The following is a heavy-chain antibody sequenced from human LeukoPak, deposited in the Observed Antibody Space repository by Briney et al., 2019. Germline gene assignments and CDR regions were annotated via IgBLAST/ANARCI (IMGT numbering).Heavy chain of an antibody. CDR1: RGTCSSYA. CDR2: IIPIFGTA. CDR3: ARVQQLVWFDP. Sequence: ASVKVSCKASRGTCSSYAISWVRQAPGQGLEWMGGIIPIFGTANYAQKFQGRVTITADESTSTAYMELSSLRSEDTAVYYCARVQQLVWFDPWGQGTLVTVSS. J-gene: IGHJ5*02. D-gene: IGHD6-13*01. V-gene: IGHV1-69*01.